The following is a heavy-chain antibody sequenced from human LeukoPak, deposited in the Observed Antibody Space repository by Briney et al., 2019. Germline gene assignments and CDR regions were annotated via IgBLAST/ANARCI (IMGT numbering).Heavy chain of an antibody. CDR3: ARWPPRLGQDY. CDR1: GGSISSSSYY. V-gene: IGHV4-39*01. D-gene: IGHD3-16*01. J-gene: IGHJ4*02. CDR2: IYYSGST. Sequence: SETPSPTCTVSGGSISSSSYYWGWIRQPPGKGLEWIGSIYYSGSTYYNPSLKSRVTISVDTSKNQFSLKLSSVTAADTAVYYCARWPPRLGQDYWGQGTLVTVSS.